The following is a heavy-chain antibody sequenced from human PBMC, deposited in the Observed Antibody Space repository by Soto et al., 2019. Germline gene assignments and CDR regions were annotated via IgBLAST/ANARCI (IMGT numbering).Heavy chain of an antibody. CDR1: GFSLSTSGVG. CDR2: IYWDDDK. Sequence: QITLKESGPTLVRPTQTLTLTCTFSGFSLSTSGVGVGWIRQPPGKALEWLALIYWDDDKRYSPSLKSRLTIPKDTSKNQVVLIMTNMDPVDTATYYCAHRATVAVAGGGLDIWGQGTMVTVSS. J-gene: IGHJ3*02. D-gene: IGHD6-19*01. CDR3: AHRATVAVAGGGLDI. V-gene: IGHV2-5*02.